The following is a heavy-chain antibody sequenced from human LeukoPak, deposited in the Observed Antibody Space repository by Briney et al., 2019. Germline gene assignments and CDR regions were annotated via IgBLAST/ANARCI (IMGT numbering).Heavy chain of an antibody. CDR2: ISYDGSNK. D-gene: IGHD5-12*01. CDR3: ARGPSGYDAD. J-gene: IGHJ4*02. V-gene: IGHV3-30*03. Sequence: GGSLRLSCAASGFTFSSYGMHWVRQAPGKGLEWVAVISYDGSNKYYADSVKGRFTISRDNAKNSLYLQMNSLRAEDTAVYYCARGPSGYDADWGQGTLVTVSS. CDR1: GFTFSSYG.